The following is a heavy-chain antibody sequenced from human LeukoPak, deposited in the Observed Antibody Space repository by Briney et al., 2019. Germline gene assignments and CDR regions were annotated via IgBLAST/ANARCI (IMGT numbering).Heavy chain of an antibody. D-gene: IGHD3-16*01. Sequence: ASVKVSCKASGGTFSSYAISWVRQAPGQGLEWMGRIIPIFGIANYAQKFQGRVTITADKSTSTAYMELSSLRSEDTAVYYCAREDVLKTARLAWFDPWGQGTLVTVSS. V-gene: IGHV1-69*04. CDR1: GGTFSSYA. CDR3: AREDVLKTARLAWFDP. J-gene: IGHJ5*02. CDR2: IIPIFGIA.